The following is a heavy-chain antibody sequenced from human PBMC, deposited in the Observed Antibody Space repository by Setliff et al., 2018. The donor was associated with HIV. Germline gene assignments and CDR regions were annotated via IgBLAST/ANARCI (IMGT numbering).Heavy chain of an antibody. J-gene: IGHJ4*02. D-gene: IGHD3-22*01. CDR3: VGYEGMRYYYEASGYFFDS. CDR1: GVSIGTTSHY. Sequence: SETLSLTCTVSGVSIGTTSHYWGFIRRPPGRGLEWIASVYYSGSDFYTPSLRRRLSISIDTSKNQFSLKLSSVTAADTATYYCVGYEGMRYYYEASGYFFDSWGPGTLVTVSS. V-gene: IGHV4-39*01. CDR2: VYYSGSD.